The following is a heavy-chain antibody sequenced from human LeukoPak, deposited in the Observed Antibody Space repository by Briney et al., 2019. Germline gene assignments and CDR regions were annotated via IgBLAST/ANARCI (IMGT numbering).Heavy chain of an antibody. D-gene: IGHD1-14*01. CDR1: GYSFTSFD. J-gene: IGHJ6*02. CDR2: MNPNSGNT. CDR3: ARVTRYYYGMDV. V-gene: IGHV1-8*01. Sequence: ASVKVSCKASGYSFTSFDINWVRQATGQGLEWMGWMNPNSGNTGYSQKFQGRVTMTRNTATSTAYMELSTLTSDDTAVYYCARVTRYYYGMDVWGQGTTVTVSS.